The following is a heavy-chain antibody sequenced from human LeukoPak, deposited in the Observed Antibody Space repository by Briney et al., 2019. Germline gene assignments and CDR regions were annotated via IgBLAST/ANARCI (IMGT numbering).Heavy chain of an antibody. J-gene: IGHJ4*02. D-gene: IGHD3-10*01. CDR2: IYYSGST. Sequence: SETLSLTRTVSGGSISSYYWGWIRQPPGKGLEWIGFIYYSGSTNYNPSLKSRVTISVDTSTNQFSLKLTSVTAADTAVYYCARRAYGSGSFYFDFWGQGTLVTASS. CDR3: ARRAYGSGSFYFDF. CDR1: GGSISSYY. V-gene: IGHV4-59*08.